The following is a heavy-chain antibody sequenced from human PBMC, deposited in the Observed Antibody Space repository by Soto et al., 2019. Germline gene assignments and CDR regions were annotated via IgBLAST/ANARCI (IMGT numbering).Heavy chain of an antibody. CDR3: ARSRFPIVVVTAIPHSSALDI. Sequence: QVQLVQSGAEVKKPGASVKVSCKASGYTFTSYDMHWVRQAPGQGLEWMGIINPSGGSTSYAQKFQGRVTMTRDTSTSTVYMELSSLRSEDTAVYHCARSRFPIVVVTAIPHSSALDISGQGTMVTVSS. J-gene: IGHJ3*02. CDR2: INPSGGST. D-gene: IGHD2-21*02. V-gene: IGHV1-46*01. CDR1: GYTFTSYD.